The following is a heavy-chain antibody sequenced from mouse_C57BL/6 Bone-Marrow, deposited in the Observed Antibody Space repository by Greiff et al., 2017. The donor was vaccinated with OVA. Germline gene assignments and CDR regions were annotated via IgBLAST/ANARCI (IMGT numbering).Heavy chain of an antibody. J-gene: IGHJ1*03. CDR3: ARRWLLPNWYFDV. V-gene: IGHV1-82*01. CDR2: IYPGDGDT. Sequence: QVQLQQSGPELVKPGASVKISCKASGYAFSSSWMNWVKQRPGKGLEWIGRIYPGDGDTNYNGKFKGKATLTADKSSSTAYMQLSSLTSEDSAVYFCARRWLLPNWYFDVWGTGTTVTVSS. CDR1: GYAFSSSW. D-gene: IGHD2-3*01.